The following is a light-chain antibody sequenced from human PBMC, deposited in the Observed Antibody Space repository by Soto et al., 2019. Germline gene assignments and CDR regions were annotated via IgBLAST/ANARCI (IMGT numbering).Light chain of an antibody. V-gene: IGKV1-16*01. CDR1: QGISSY. CDR3: QQYNRYST. J-gene: IGKJ1*01. CDR2: AAS. Sequence: DIQMTQSPSSLSASVGDRVTISCRASQGISSYLAWYQQKPGKAPKLLIYAASTLQSGVPSRFSGSGSGTDFTLTISSLQPDDSATYYCQQYNRYSTFGQGTKVDIK.